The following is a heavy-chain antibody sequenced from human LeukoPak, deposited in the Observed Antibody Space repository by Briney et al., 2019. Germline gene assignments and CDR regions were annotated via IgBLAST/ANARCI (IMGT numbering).Heavy chain of an antibody. Sequence: SETLSLTCTVSGGSISSYYWSWIRQPPGKGLEWIGYIYTSGSTNYNPSLKSRVTISVDTSKNQFSLKLSSVTAADTAVYYCARRYCSSTSCQYAFDIWGQGTMVTVSS. J-gene: IGHJ3*02. CDR2: IYTSGST. CDR1: GGSISSYY. CDR3: ARRYCSSTSCQYAFDI. D-gene: IGHD2-2*01. V-gene: IGHV4-4*09.